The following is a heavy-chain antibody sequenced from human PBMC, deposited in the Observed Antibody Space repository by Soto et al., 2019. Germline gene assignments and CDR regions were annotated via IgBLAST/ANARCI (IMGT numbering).Heavy chain of an antibody. D-gene: IGHD6-13*01. Sequence: PSDTLSLTCPVSGYSINDYYLSWIRQPPGKTLEWIGYIYYTGSTTYNPSLESRVTMSVDTSKNQFSLSLSSVNTADTAVYYCAKYRRTAAEGFTLDYWGRGTLVNVSS. CDR3: AKYRRTAAEGFTLDY. CDR2: IYYTGST. CDR1: GYSINDYY. V-gene: IGHV4-59*01. J-gene: IGHJ4*02.